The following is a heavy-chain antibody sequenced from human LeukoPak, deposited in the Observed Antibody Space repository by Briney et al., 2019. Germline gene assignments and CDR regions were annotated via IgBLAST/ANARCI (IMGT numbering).Heavy chain of an antibody. V-gene: IGHV3-48*03. CDR3: ARVPAVAGGN. CDR1: GLTFSSYE. D-gene: IGHD6-19*01. J-gene: IGHJ4*02. Sequence: PGGSLRLSCAASGLTFSSYEMNWVRQAPGKGLEWVSYISSSGSTIYYADSVKGRFTISRDNAKNSLYLQMNSLRAEDTAVYYCARVPAVAGGNWGQGTLVTVSS. CDR2: ISSSGSTI.